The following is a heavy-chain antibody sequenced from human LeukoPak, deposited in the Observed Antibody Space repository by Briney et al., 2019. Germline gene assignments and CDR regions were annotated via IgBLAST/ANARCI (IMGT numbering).Heavy chain of an antibody. CDR1: GYTFTGYY. CDR3: ARPRGCSYGLDAFDI. V-gene: IGHV1-2*02. Sequence: ASVKVSCEASGYTFTGYYMHWVRQAPGQGLEWMGWINPNSGGTNYAQKFQGRVTMTRDTSISTAYMELSRLRSDDTAVYYCARPRGCSYGLDAFDIWGQGTMVTVSS. D-gene: IGHD5-18*01. CDR2: INPNSGGT. J-gene: IGHJ3*02.